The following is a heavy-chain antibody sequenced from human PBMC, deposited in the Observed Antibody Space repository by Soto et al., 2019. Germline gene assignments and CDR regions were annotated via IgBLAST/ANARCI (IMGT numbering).Heavy chain of an antibody. V-gene: IGHV4-30-2*01. CDR3: ARGHYYYGMDV. CDR2: IYYSGTT. CDR1: NGSVSSGTYS. J-gene: IGHJ6*02. Sequence: SETLSLTXTVSNGSVSSGTYSWSWVRQPPGKGLEWIGYIYYSGTTYYTPSLKSRLTMPMDRANDHFSLNLTSVTAADTAVYFCARGHYYYGMDVWGQGITVTVSS.